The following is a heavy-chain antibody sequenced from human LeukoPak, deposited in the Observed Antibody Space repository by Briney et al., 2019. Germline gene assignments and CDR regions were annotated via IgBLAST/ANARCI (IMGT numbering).Heavy chain of an antibody. V-gene: IGHV5-51*01. J-gene: IGHJ5*02. CDR2: IYPEISET. CDR1: GYSFNNYW. Sequence: GESLKIYCKGSGYSFNNYWIGWVRQMPGKGLEWMGIIYPEISETRYSPSFQGQVTISADKSISTAYLQWSSLKTSDTAIYYCATYRSGTSGDWFDPWGQGTLVTVSS. CDR3: ATYRSGTSGDWFDP. D-gene: IGHD2-15*01.